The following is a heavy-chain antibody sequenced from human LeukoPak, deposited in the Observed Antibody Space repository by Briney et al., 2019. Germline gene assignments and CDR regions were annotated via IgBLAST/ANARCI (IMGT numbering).Heavy chain of an antibody. J-gene: IGHJ4*01. Sequence: SETVSRKASGYPFDNFGLTWVRQAPGQGLEWMGWISAFNGNTHYAQKFRGRLTLTTETSTSTAYLELRSLKSDDTAVYYCARDRVGGDLTGVSLYWGQGTLVTVSS. CDR3: ARDRVGGDLTGVSLY. CDR2: ISAFNGNT. CDR1: GYPFDNFG. D-gene: IGHD4-17*01. V-gene: IGHV1-18*01.